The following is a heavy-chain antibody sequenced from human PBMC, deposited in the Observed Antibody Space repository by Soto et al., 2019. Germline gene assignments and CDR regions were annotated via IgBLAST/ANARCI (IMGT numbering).Heavy chain of an antibody. J-gene: IGHJ4*02. V-gene: IGHV3-23*01. CDR3: AKRRSRGGFVDY. CDR2: ISQSGDET. D-gene: IGHD2-2*01. Sequence: ESGGGLVQPGGSLRLSCAASGFTFSNDAMTWVRQVPGKGLEWVSSISQSGDETYHADSVKGRFTISRDNSKNTLYLQMSSLRAEDTAVYYCAKRRSRGGFVDYWGQGTLVAVSS. CDR1: GFTFSNDA.